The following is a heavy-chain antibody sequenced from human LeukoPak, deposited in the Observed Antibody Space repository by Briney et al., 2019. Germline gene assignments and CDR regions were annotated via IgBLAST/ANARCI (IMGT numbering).Heavy chain of an antibody. V-gene: IGHV1-2*02. CDR2: INPNSGGT. Sequence: GAPVKVSCKASGYTFTGYYMHWVRQAPGQGLEWMGWINPNSGGTNYAQKVQGRVTITRDTSISTAYMELSRLRSDDTAVYYCARERGYSSSWHEYNWFDPWGQGTLVTVSP. J-gene: IGHJ5*02. CDR3: ARERGYSSSWHEYNWFDP. CDR1: GYTFTGYY. D-gene: IGHD6-13*01.